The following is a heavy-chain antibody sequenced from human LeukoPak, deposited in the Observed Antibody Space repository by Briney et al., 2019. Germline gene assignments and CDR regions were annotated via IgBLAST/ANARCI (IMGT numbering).Heavy chain of an antibody. CDR2: IRAYNGNT. D-gene: IGHD6-13*01. Sequence: SASVKVSCKVSGHPFTSYGISWVRHASGQGLEWMGWIRAYNGNTNYAQKLQGRVTMTTDTSTSTAYMELSSLRSEDTAVYYCATFPAAPRRIAAAGFGYWGQGTLVTVSS. J-gene: IGHJ4*02. CDR1: GHPFTSYG. V-gene: IGHV1-18*01. CDR3: ATFPAAPRRIAAAGFGY.